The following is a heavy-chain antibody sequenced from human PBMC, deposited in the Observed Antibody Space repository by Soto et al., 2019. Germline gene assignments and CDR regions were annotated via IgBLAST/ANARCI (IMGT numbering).Heavy chain of an antibody. CDR1: GFTFSSYD. J-gene: IGHJ6*02. D-gene: IGHD1-26*01. CDR3: ARRISGSYPTNTYYYYYGMDV. V-gene: IGHV3-13*01. CDR2: IGTAGDT. Sequence: EVQLVESGGGLVQPGGSLRLSCAASGFTFSSYDMHWVRQATGKGLEWVSAIGTAGDTYYPGSVKGPFTISRENAKNSLYLQMNSLRAEDTAVYYCARRISGSYPTNTYYYYYGMDVWGQGTTVTVSS.